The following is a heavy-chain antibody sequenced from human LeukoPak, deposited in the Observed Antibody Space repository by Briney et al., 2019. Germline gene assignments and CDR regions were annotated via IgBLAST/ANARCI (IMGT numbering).Heavy chain of an antibody. D-gene: IGHD6-19*01. CDR3: ARVGRYRGDYFDY. CDR1: GGSISSYY. V-gene: IGHV4-59*01. Sequence: PSETLSLTCTVSGGSISSYYWSRIRQPPGKGLEWIGYIYYSGSTNYNPSLKSRVTISVDTSKNQFSLKLSSVTAADTAVYYCARVGRYRGDYFDYWGQGTLVTVSS. J-gene: IGHJ4*02. CDR2: IYYSGST.